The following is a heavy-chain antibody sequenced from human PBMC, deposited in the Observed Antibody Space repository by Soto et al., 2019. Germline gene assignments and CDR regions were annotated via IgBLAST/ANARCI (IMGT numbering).Heavy chain of an antibody. CDR1: GFTFSNAW. Sequence: GSLRLSCAASGFTFSNAWMSWVRQAPGKGLKWVGRIKSKTDGGTTDYAAPVKGRFTISRDDSKNTLYLQMNSLKTEDTAVYYCTTELAIVVVMSTVDYWGQGTLVTVSS. CDR3: TTELAIVVVMSTVDY. CDR2: IKSKTDGGTT. J-gene: IGHJ4*02. D-gene: IGHD3-22*01. V-gene: IGHV3-15*01.